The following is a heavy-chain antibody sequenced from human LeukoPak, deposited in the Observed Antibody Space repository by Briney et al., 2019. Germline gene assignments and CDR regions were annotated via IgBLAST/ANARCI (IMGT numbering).Heavy chain of an antibody. Sequence: SQTLSLTCTVSGGSISSSSYYWGWIRQPPGKGLEWIGSIYYSGSTYYKPSLKSRVTISVDTSKNQFSLKLSSVTAADTAIYYCARDDGKWLQFPFDYWGQGTLVTVSS. CDR1: GGSISSSSYY. D-gene: IGHD5-24*01. V-gene: IGHV4-39*07. CDR3: ARDDGKWLQFPFDY. CDR2: IYYSGST. J-gene: IGHJ4*02.